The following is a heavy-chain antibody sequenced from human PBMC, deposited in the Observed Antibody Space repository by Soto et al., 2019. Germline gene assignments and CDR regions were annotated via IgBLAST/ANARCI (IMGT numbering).Heavy chain of an antibody. D-gene: IGHD4-4*01. CDR2: IYYSGST. CDR3: ARLERTVTTHYNYYGMDV. Sequence: SETLSLTCTFSGSSIRSGRYYWSWIRQHPGKGLECIGYIYYSGSTYYTPSLKSRVTISVDTSKTQFSLKLSSVSAADTAVYYCARLERTVTTHYNYYGMDVWGEEITVTV. J-gene: IGHJ6*02. V-gene: IGHV4-31*03. CDR1: GSSIRSGRYY.